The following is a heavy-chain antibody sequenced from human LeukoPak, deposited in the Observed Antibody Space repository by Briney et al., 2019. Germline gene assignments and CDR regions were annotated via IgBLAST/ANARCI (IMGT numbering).Heavy chain of an antibody. V-gene: IGHV4-59*01. Sequence: SETLSLTCTVSGGSISSYYWSWIRQPPGKGLEWIGYIYYSGSTNYNPSLKSRVTISVDTSKNQFSLKLTSVTAADTAVYYCARTPGYSGDLDYWGQGTLVTVSS. J-gene: IGHJ4*02. CDR1: GGSISSYY. CDR2: IYYSGST. CDR3: ARTPGYSGDLDY. D-gene: IGHD6-19*01.